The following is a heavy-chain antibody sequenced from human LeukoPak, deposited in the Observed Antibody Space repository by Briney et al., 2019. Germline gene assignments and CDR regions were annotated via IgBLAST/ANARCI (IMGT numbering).Heavy chain of an antibody. Sequence: GPCLRPSCAASGSSFSDYYMSWIRLPAGEWRGWVLYIISDGSTIFYPACVEGRFTISRHNPKNQLNLQMQGLGAEEAAVYHCGRRGGGLRYFDWLLYWDYWGQGTLVTVSS. CDR3: GRRGGGLRYFDWLLYWDY. D-gene: IGHD3-9*01. V-gene: IGHV3-11*04. CDR1: GSSFSDYY. CDR2: IISDGSTI. J-gene: IGHJ4*02.